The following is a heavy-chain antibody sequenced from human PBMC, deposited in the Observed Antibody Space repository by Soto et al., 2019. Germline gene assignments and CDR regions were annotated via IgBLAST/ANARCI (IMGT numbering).Heavy chain of an antibody. D-gene: IGHD3-9*01. CDR3: ARTTITRFYFDY. Sequence: QVQLQESGPGLVKPSQTLSLTCTVSGGSISSVDYYWSWIRQPPGKGLEWIGYIYYRGSTYYNPCLKSRVTISVDTSKNQFSLKLSSVTAADTAVYYCARTTITRFYFDYWGQGTLVTVSS. J-gene: IGHJ4*02. V-gene: IGHV4-30-4*01. CDR2: IYYRGST. CDR1: GGSISSVDYY.